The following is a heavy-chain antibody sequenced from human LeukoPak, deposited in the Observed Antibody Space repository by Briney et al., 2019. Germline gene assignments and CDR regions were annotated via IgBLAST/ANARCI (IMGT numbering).Heavy chain of an antibody. Sequence: GGSLRLSCAASGFTFSSYAIHWVRQAPGKGLEWVALISYDGSNKYYVDSVKGRFTISRDNAKNSLYLQMNSLRAEDTAVYYCARLGALYGSGSINWFDPWGQGTLVTVSS. CDR1: GFTFSSYA. V-gene: IGHV3-30*04. D-gene: IGHD3-10*01. CDR2: ISYDGSNK. CDR3: ARLGALYGSGSINWFDP. J-gene: IGHJ5*02.